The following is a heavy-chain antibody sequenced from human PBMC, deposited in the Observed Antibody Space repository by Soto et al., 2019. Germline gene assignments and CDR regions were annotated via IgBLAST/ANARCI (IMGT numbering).Heavy chain of an antibody. CDR2: IIPIFGTA. CDR3: ASRITMVRGVQWFDP. J-gene: IGHJ5*02. D-gene: IGHD3-10*01. Sequence: GASVKLSCKASGGTFSGYAISWVRQAPGQGLEWMGGIIPIFGTANYAQKFQGRVTITADESTSTAYMELSSLRSEDTAVYYCASRITMVRGVQWFDPWGQGTLVTVSS. V-gene: IGHV1-69*13. CDR1: GGTFSGYA.